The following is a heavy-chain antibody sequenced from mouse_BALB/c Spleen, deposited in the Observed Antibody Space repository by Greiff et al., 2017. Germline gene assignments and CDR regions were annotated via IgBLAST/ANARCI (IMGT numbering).Heavy chain of an antibody. J-gene: IGHJ3*01. V-gene: IGHV14-3*02. CDR3: ARGSIYDGYYGFAY. CDR1: GFNIKDTY. CDR2: IDPANGNT. D-gene: IGHD2-3*01. Sequence: VQLQQSGAELVKPGASVKLSCTASGFNIKDTYMHWVKQRPEQGLEWIGRIDPANGNTKYDPKFQGKATITADTSSNTAYLQLSSLTSEDTAVYYCARGSIYDGYYGFAYWGQGTLVTVSA.